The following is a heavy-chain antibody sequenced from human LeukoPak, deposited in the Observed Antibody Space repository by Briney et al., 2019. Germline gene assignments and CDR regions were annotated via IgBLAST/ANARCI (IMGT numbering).Heavy chain of an antibody. D-gene: IGHD6-19*01. CDR1: GFTFSSYA. J-gene: IGHJ4*02. Sequence: GGSLRLSCAASGFTFSSYAMNWVPQTPGKGLEWGLAISASGGNTYYADSVKGRFTISRDNSKNTLYLQMNSLRAEDTAVYYCAKGTRAVAGYYFDYWGQGTRVTVSS. CDR2: ISASGGNT. V-gene: IGHV3-23*01. CDR3: AKGTRAVAGYYFDY.